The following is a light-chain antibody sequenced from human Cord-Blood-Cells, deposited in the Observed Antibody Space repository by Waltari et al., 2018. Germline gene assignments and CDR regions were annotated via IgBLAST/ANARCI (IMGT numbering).Light chain of an antibody. CDR3: SSYAGSYTLV. Sequence: QSALTQPASVSGSPGQSITISCTGTSSDVGGYNYVSWYQQHPGKAPKLMIYDVSKRPSGVSNRFSGSKSGDTASLTISGLQADDEADYYCSSYAGSYTLVFGGGTKLTVL. J-gene: IGLJ3*02. CDR2: DVS. CDR1: SSDVGGYNY. V-gene: IGLV2-14*01.